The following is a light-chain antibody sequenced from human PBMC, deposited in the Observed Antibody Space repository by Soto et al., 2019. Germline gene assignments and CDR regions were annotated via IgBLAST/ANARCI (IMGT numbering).Light chain of an antibody. CDR1: QAISSY. CDR2: AAS. J-gene: IGKJ3*01. CDR3: QQYYSYPLT. Sequence: AIRMTQSPSSFSASTGDRVTITCRASQAISSYLAWYQQKPGKAPKLLIYAASTLQSGVPSRFSGSGSGTDFTLTINCLQSEDFATYYCQQYYSYPLTFGPGTKV. V-gene: IGKV1-8*01.